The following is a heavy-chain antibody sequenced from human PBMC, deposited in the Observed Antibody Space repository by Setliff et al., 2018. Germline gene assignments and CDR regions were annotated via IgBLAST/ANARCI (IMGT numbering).Heavy chain of an antibody. CDR1: GGSIDSHY. Sequence: PSETLSLTCSVSGGSIDSHYWSWIRQPPGKGLEWIGSIYYSGNTNYNPSLKSRVTISVDTSKNQFSLKLSSVTAADTAVYYCARSYSGYDTWGQGTLVTVSS. V-gene: IGHV4-59*11. CDR2: IYYSGNT. J-gene: IGHJ5*02. D-gene: IGHD5-12*01. CDR3: ARSYSGYDT.